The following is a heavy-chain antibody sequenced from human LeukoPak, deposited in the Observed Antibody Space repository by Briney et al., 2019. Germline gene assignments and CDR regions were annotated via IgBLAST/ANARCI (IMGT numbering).Heavy chain of an antibody. Sequence: PGRSLRLSCAASGFSFSNYDMHWVRQAPGKGLEWVAVIWYDGSNKYYADSVKGRFTISRDNSKNTLYLQMNSLRVEDTAVYYCARGDPTVTTKQNFDYWGQGTVVTVSS. D-gene: IGHD4-17*01. J-gene: IGHJ4*02. V-gene: IGHV3-33*01. CDR1: GFSFSNYD. CDR2: IWYDGSNK. CDR3: ARGDPTVTTKQNFDY.